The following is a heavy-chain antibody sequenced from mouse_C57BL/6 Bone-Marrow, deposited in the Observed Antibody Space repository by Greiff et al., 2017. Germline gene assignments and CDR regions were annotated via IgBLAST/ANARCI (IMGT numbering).Heavy chain of an antibody. D-gene: IGHD1-2*01. CDR1: GYTFTSYW. Sequence: VKLQQPGAELVKPGASVKMSCKASGYTFTSYWITWVKQRPGQGLEWIGDLYPGSGSTNYNEKFKSKATLTVDTSSSTAYMQLSSLTSEDSSVYYCARFYGPGYYFDYWGQGTTLTVSA. CDR3: ARFYGPGYYFDY. V-gene: IGHV1-55*01. J-gene: IGHJ2*01. CDR2: LYPGSGST.